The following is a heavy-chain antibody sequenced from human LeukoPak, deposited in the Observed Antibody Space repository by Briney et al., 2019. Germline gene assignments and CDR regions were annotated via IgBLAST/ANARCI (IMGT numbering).Heavy chain of an antibody. V-gene: IGHV2-5*02. CDR2: IYWDDDK. CDR3: AGTKNQYNFDY. D-gene: IGHD1-14*01. CDR1: GFSLDTSGVG. J-gene: IGHJ4*02. Sequence: SGPPLVKPTQTLTLTCTFSGFSLDTSGVGVGWIRQPPGKALEWLAVIYWDDDKRYSPSLKSRLTITKDTSKNQVVLTMTNMDPVDTATYYCAGTKNQYNFDYWGQGTLVTVSS.